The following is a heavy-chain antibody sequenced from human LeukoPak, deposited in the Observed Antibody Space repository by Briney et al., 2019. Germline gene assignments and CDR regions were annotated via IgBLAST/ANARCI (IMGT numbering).Heavy chain of an antibody. D-gene: IGHD3-10*01. V-gene: IGHV1-2*02. CDR2: INPNSGGT. Sequence: GASVKVSCKASGGTFSSYAISWVRQAPGQGLEWMGWINPNSGGTKYAQNFQGRVTMTRDTSISTAYMELSRLRSDDTALYYCARDRREVYKYGSGTFKFGENFFDSWGQGTLVTVSS. J-gene: IGHJ4*02. CDR1: GGTFSSYA. CDR3: ARDRREVYKYGSGTFKFGENFFDS.